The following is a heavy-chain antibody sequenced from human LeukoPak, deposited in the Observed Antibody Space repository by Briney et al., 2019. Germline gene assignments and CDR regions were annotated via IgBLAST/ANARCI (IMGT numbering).Heavy chain of an antibody. D-gene: IGHD2-2*01. Sequence: GGSLRLSCAASGFTFSSYSMNWVRQAPGKGLEWVSYISSSSSTIYYADSVKGRFTISRDNAKNSLYLQMNSLRAEDTAVYYCARVPATAGAYYFDYWGQGTLVTVSS. CDR2: ISSSSSTI. V-gene: IGHV3-48*01. CDR1: GFTFSSYS. CDR3: ARVPATAGAYYFDY. J-gene: IGHJ4*02.